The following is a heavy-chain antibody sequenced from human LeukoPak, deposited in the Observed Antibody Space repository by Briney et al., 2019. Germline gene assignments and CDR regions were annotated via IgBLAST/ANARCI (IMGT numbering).Heavy chain of an antibody. CDR2: IYYSGST. V-gene: IGHV4-59*08. CDR1: GGSISSYY. Sequence: SETLSLTCTVSGGSISSYYWSWIRQPPGKGLEWIGYIYYSGSTNYNPSLKSRVTISVDTSKNQFSLKLGSVTAADTAVYYCARGHPSPFDYWGQGTLVTVSS. CDR3: ARGHPSPFDY. J-gene: IGHJ4*02.